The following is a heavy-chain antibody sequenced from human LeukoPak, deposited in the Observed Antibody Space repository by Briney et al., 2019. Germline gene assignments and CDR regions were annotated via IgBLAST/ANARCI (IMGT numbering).Heavy chain of an antibody. CDR3: VKGSGSSWLNFDY. V-gene: IGHV3-23*01. D-gene: IGHD6-13*01. Sequence: PGGSLRLSCAASGFSFSTYAMSWVRQAPGKGLEWVSAVSGSGGSTYYADSVKGRFTISRDNSKNTLYLQMNSLGVEDTAVYHCVKGSGSSWLNFDYWGQGTLVTVSS. CDR2: VSGSGGST. J-gene: IGHJ4*02. CDR1: GFSFSTYA.